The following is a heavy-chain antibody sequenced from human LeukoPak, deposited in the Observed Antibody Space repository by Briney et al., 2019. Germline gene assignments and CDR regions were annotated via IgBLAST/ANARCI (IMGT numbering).Heavy chain of an antibody. Sequence: ASVKVSCKASGYTFTSYDINWVRQATGQGLEWMGWMNPNSGNTGYAQKFQGRVTITRNTSISTAYMELSSLRSEDTAVYYCANLIVGATTMGLGAFDIWGQGTMVTVSS. V-gene: IGHV1-8*03. D-gene: IGHD1-26*01. CDR1: GYTFTSYD. CDR2: MNPNSGNT. J-gene: IGHJ3*02. CDR3: ANLIVGATTMGLGAFDI.